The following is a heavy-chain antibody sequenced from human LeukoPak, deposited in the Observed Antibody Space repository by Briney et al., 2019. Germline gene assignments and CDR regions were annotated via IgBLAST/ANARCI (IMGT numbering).Heavy chain of an antibody. D-gene: IGHD3-10*01. Sequence: GESLKISCKGSGCSFTSYWIAWVRQMPGKGLEWMGIIYPGDSYTTYSPSFQGQVTISADKSISTAYLQWRSLKASDTAMYYCARRSGSDALDIWGQGTMVTVSS. V-gene: IGHV5-51*01. CDR3: ARRSGSDALDI. J-gene: IGHJ3*02. CDR1: GCSFTSYW. CDR2: IYPGDSYT.